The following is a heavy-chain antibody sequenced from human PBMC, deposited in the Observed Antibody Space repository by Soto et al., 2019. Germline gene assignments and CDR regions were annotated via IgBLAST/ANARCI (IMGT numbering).Heavy chain of an antibody. V-gene: IGHV1-18*01. CDR1: GYTFTSYG. J-gene: IGHJ3*02. CDR3: AIDRQDIVVVVAAIAAGDAFDI. CDR2: ISTYNGNT. Sequence: GASVKVSCKASGYTFTSYGISWVRQAPGQGKEWMRWISTYNGNTNYAQKLQGRVTMTTDTSTSTAYMEMRSLRSDDTAVYYCAIDRQDIVVVVAAIAAGDAFDIWGQGTMVTVS. D-gene: IGHD2-15*01.